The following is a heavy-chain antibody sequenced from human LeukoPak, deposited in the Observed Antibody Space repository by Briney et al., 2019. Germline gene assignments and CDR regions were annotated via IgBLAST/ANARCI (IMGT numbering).Heavy chain of an antibody. Sequence: PGRSLRLSCAASGFTFSSYAMHWVRQAPGKGLEWVAVISYDGSNKYCADSVKGRFTISRDNSKNTLYLQMNSLRAEDTAVYYCASILGGYSYGRLDYWGQGTLVTVSS. J-gene: IGHJ4*02. D-gene: IGHD5-18*01. CDR2: ISYDGSNK. CDR3: ASILGGYSYGRLDY. V-gene: IGHV3-30*04. CDR1: GFTFSSYA.